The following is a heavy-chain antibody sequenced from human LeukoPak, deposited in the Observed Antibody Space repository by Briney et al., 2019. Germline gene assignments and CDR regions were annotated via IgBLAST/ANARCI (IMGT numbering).Heavy chain of an antibody. Sequence: GSSVKVSCKASGGSFSSYVITWVRQAPGQGLEWMGRIIPVLGVSNFAQKFQGRVTITADKSTNTAHMELSRLESGDTAVYYCATSEDVWDAFDIWGQGTMVTVSS. J-gene: IGHJ3*02. CDR3: ATSEDVWDAFDI. V-gene: IGHV1-69*04. CDR2: IIPVLGVS. CDR1: GGSFSSYV. D-gene: IGHD2-15*01.